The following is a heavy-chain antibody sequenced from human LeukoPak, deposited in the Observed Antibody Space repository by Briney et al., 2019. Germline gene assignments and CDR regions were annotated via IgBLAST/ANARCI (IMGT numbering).Heavy chain of an antibody. CDR2: ISSSSSYI. D-gene: IGHD2-21*02. Sequence: PGGSLRLSCAASGFTFSSYSMNWVREAPGKGLEWVSSISSSSSYIYYANSVKGRFTISRDNSKNTLYLQMNSLRAEDTAVYYCAREGDAPSLDWGQGTLVTVSS. J-gene: IGHJ4*02. CDR1: GFTFSSYS. CDR3: AREGDAPSLD. V-gene: IGHV3-21*01.